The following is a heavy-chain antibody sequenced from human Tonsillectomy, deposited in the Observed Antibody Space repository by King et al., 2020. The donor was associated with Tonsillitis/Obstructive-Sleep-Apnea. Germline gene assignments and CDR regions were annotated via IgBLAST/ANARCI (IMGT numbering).Heavy chain of an antibody. J-gene: IGHJ4*02. CDR1: GYSFTSYW. D-gene: IGHD6-13*01. V-gene: IGHV5-10-1*01. CDR3: ARGGILSAGAPDF. CDR2: IDPSDSYT. Sequence: VQLVQFGVEVKKPGESLRISCKGSGYSFTSYWISWVRQMPGIGLEWMVRIDPSDSYTNYSPSFQGHVTISADKSISTAYLQWSSLKASDTAMYYCARGGILSAGAPDFWGQGTLVTVSS.